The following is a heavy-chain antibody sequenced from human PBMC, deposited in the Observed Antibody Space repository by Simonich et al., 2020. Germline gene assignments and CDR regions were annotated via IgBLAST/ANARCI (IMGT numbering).Heavy chain of an antibody. V-gene: IGHV3-23*01. J-gene: IGHJ4*02. CDR2: IMGSGGST. CDR3: ATYYFDY. Sequence: EVQLLESGGGLVQPGGSLRLSCAASGFTFSSYAMSWVRQAPGKGLVCFSAIMGSGGSTYYADSVKGRFTISRDNSKNTLYLQMNSLRAEDTAVYYCATYYFDYWGQGTLVTVSS. CDR1: GFTFSSYA.